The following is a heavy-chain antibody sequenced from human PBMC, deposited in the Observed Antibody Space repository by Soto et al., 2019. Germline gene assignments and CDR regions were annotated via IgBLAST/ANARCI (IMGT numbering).Heavy chain of an antibody. CDR3: ARLYSSGWYGPGRY. CDR1: GFTFDDYG. D-gene: IGHD6-19*01. V-gene: IGHV3-20*04. J-gene: IGHJ4*02. CDR2: INWNGGST. Sequence: EVQLVESGGGVVRPGGSLRLSCAASGFTFDDYGMSWVRQAPGKGLEWVSGINWNGGSTGYADSVKGRFTISRDNAKTSLYLQMNSLRAEDPALYYCARLYSSGWYGPGRYWGQGTLVTVSS.